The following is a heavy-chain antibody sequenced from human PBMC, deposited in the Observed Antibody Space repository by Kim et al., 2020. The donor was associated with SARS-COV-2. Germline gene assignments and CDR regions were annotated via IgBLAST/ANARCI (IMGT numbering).Heavy chain of an antibody. CDR2: IRDKANTYAT. Sequence: GGSLRLSCAVSGFTFSGSAMHWVRQATGKGLEWVGRIRDKANTYATAYAASVKGRFTISRDDSKNTAYLQMDSLKTEDTAVYYCMSAGDSSTWGQGTLV. CDR3: MSAGDSST. J-gene: IGHJ4*02. D-gene: IGHD3-10*01. CDR1: GFTFSGSA. V-gene: IGHV3-73*01.